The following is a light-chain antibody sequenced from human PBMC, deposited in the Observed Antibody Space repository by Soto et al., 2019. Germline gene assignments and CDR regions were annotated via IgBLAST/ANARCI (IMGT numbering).Light chain of an antibody. CDR2: DAS. CDR1: QSVSSY. CDR3: QQRSNWPPYT. V-gene: IGKV3-11*01. Sequence: EIVLTQSPATLSLSPGERATLSCRASQSVSSYLAWYQQKPGQAPRLLIYDASNRATVIPARFSASGSGTDFTLTISSIEPEDFAVYYCQQRSNWPPYTFGQGTKLEIK. J-gene: IGKJ2*01.